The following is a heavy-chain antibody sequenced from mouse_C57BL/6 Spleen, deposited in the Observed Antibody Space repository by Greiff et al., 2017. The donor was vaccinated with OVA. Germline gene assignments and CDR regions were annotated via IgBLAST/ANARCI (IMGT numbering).Heavy chain of an antibody. CDR1: GYAFSSSW. J-gene: IGHJ2*01. D-gene: IGHD1-1*01. CDR2: IYPGDGDT. CDR3: AREDGSSPYYFDY. Sequence: QVQLQQSGPELVKPGASVKISCKASGYAFSSSWMNWVKQRPGKGLEWIGRIYPGDGDTNYNGKFKGKATLTADKSSSTAYMQLSSLTSEDSAVYFCAREDGSSPYYFDYWGQGTTLTVSS. V-gene: IGHV1-82*01.